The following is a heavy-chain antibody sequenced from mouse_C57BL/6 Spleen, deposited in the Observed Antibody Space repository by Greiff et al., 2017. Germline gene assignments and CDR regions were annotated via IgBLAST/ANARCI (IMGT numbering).Heavy chain of an antibody. CDR2: ISSGSSTI. CDR1: GFTFSDYG. Sequence: EVKLVESGGGLVKPGGSLKLSCAASGFTFSDYGMHWVRQAPEKGLEWVAYISSGSSTIYYADTVKGRFTISRDNAKNTLFLQMTSLRSEDTAMYYCAREVASPYYAMDYWGQGTSVTVSS. J-gene: IGHJ4*01. CDR3: AREVASPYYAMDY. V-gene: IGHV5-17*01. D-gene: IGHD1-1*01.